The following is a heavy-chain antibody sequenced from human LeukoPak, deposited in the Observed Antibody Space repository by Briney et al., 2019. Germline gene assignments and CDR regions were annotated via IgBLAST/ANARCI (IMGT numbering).Heavy chain of an antibody. CDR3: ARSFLGDWYFDL. D-gene: IGHD1-26*01. J-gene: IGHJ2*01. Sequence: SETLSLTCTVSGGSISSYYWSWIRQPPGMGLERIGYIYYSGSTNYNPSLKNRVTISVDTSKDQFSLRLTSVTAADTAMYYCARSFLGDWYFDLWGRGTLVTVSS. V-gene: IGHV4-59*01. CDR1: GGSISSYY. CDR2: IYYSGST.